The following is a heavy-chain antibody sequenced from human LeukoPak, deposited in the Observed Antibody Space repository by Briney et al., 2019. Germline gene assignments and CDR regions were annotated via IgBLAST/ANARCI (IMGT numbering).Heavy chain of an antibody. Sequence: PSETLSLTCAVYGGSFSGYYWSWIRQPPGKGLEWIGEINHSGSTNYNPSLKSRVTISVDTSKNQFSLKLSSVTAADTAVYYCATSFGYSSGWRGTFDIWGQRTMVTVSS. CDR2: INHSGST. CDR3: ATSFGYSSGWRGTFDI. V-gene: IGHV4-34*01. D-gene: IGHD6-19*01. J-gene: IGHJ3*02. CDR1: GGSFSGYY.